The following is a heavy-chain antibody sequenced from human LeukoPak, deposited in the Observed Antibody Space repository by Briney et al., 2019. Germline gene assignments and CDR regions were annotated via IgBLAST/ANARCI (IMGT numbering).Heavy chain of an antibody. CDR3: ARVLEGSSGQHWYFDL. Sequence: SETLSLTCAVYGGSFSGYYWSWIRQPPGKGLEWIGEINHSGSTNCNPSLKSRVTISVDTSKNQFSLRLSSVTAADTAVYYCARVLEGSSGQHWYFDLWGRGTLVTVSS. CDR2: INHSGST. CDR1: GGSFSGYY. V-gene: IGHV4-34*01. J-gene: IGHJ2*01. D-gene: IGHD6-19*01.